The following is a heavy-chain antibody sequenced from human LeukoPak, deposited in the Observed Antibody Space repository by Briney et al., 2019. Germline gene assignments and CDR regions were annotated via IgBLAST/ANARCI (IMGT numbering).Heavy chain of an antibody. CDR1: GGSFSGYY. CDR2: IDHRGST. Sequence: PSEALSLTCALYGGSFSGYYWSWIRQPPGKGLEWIGEIDHRGSTDYNPTLKSRVTISVDTSKNQFSLKLSSVTAADTAVYYCARGRLGYCSGGSCYSYSNWFDPWGQGTLVTVSS. V-gene: IGHV4-34*01. D-gene: IGHD2-15*01. CDR3: ARGRLGYCSGGSCYSYSNWFDP. J-gene: IGHJ5*02.